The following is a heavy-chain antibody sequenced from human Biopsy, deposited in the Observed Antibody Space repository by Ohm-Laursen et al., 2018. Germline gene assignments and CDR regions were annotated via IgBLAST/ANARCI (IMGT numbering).Heavy chain of an antibody. V-gene: IGHV3-11*01. D-gene: IGHD2-21*02. CDR3: ARAVGIATAPIDY. CDR1: GFPDSDYY. CDR2: INSSGSTK. J-gene: IGHJ4*02. Sequence: SLRLSCAAFGFPDSDYYMSWIRQAPGRGLEWVSDINSSGSTKYHAESVKGRFTISRDNAMNSVYLQMNSLRGEDTAVYYCARAVGIATAPIDYWGQGTLVTVSS.